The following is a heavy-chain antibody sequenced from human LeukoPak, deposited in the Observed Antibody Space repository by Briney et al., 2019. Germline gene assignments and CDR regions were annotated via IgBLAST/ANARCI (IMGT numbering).Heavy chain of an antibody. D-gene: IGHD1-1*01. CDR1: GYTFTGYY. J-gene: IGHJ6*03. CDR2: INPNSGGT. Sequence: ASVKVSCKASGYTFTGYYMHWVRQAPGQGLEWVGWINPNSGGTNYAQKFQGRVTMTRDTSISTAYMELSRLRSDDTAVYYCARVVQHYYYYYMDVWGKGTTVTISS. CDR3: ARVVQHYYYYYMDV. V-gene: IGHV1-2*02.